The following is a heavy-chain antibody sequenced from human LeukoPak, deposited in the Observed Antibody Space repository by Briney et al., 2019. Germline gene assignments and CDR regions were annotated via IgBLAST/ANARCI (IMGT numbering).Heavy chain of an antibody. CDR3: ARDLGFDS. CDR2: INPNTGGT. J-gene: IGHJ4*02. Sequence: ASVKVSCKTSGYTFSVYYIQWVRQAPGLGLEWMGWINPNTGGTNYAQKSQGRVTMTRDTSISTAYMEVTRLKSDDTAIYYCARDLGFDSWGQGTLVTVSS. D-gene: IGHD3-16*01. V-gene: IGHV1-2*02. CDR1: GYTFSVYY.